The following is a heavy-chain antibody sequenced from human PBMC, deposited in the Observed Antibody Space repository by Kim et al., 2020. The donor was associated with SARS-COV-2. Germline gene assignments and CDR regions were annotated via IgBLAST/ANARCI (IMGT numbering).Heavy chain of an antibody. V-gene: IGHV3-23*01. D-gene: IGHD6-13*01. CDR2: ITNSGVGT. J-gene: IGHJ3*02. Sequence: GGSLRVSCAASGFTFSTYAMSWVRQAPGKGLEWVSAITNSGVGTYYAESMKGRFTISRDNSKNMLYLQMNSLKAGDTAVYYCAKDRCSSPNCAFDIWGQG. CDR1: GFTFSTYA. CDR3: AKDRCSSPNCAFDI.